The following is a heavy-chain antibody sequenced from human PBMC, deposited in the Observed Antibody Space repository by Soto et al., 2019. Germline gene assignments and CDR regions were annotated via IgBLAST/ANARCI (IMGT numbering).Heavy chain of an antibody. J-gene: IGHJ4*02. CDR2: ISYDGRTT. Sequence: GGSLRLSCAASGFTFSNYWMHWIRQAPGKGLVWVSRISYDGRTTTYADSVKGRFTISRDNAKNTVFLEMKSLRAEDTAVYYCARGGASHAHPPDHWGQGTLVTVSS. CDR3: ARGGASHAHPPDH. CDR1: GFTFSNYW. D-gene: IGHD2-8*01. V-gene: IGHV3-74*01.